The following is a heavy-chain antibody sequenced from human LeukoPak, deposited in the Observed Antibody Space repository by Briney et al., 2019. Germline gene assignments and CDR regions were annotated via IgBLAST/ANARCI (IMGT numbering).Heavy chain of an antibody. V-gene: IGHV4-61*02. D-gene: IGHD2-2*01. Sequence: PSQTLSLTCTVSGGSISSGSYYWSWIRQPAGKGLEWIGRIYTSGSTNYNPSLKSRVTISVDTSKNQFSLKLSSVTAADTAVYYCAREVVVPAAPGYSGFFVYWGQGTLVTVSS. J-gene: IGHJ4*02. CDR2: IYTSGST. CDR1: GGSISSGSYY. CDR3: AREVVVPAAPGYSGFFVY.